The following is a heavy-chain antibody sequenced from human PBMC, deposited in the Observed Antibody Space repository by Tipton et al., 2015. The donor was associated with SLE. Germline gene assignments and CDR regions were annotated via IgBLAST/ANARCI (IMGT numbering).Heavy chain of an antibody. CDR3: ARHPTYGSGDLGLDY. CDR2: IYYSGST. J-gene: IGHJ4*02. V-gene: IGHV4-59*08. CDR1: GGSISSYY. Sequence: LRLSCTVSGGSISSYYWSWIRQPPGKGLEWIGYIYYSGSTNYNPSLKSRVTISVDTSKNQFSLKLSSVTAADTAAYYCARHPTYGSGDLGLDYWGQGTLVTVSS. D-gene: IGHD3-10*01.